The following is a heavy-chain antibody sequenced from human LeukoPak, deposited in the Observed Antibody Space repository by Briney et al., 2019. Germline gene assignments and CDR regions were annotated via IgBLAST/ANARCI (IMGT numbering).Heavy chain of an antibody. CDR3: ATYSRDWTGIEY. D-gene: IGHD3/OR15-3a*01. V-gene: IGHV3-7*02. CDR2: IQDNGNEK. J-gene: IGHJ4*02. CDR1: GVSFSSFW. Sequence: KLGGSLRLSCAASGVSFSSFWMRWVRQAPGKWLEWVANIQDNGNEKNYVDSVKSRFTISRDNAKNSLYLQMNSLRAEDTAVYYCATYSRDWTGIEYWGQGTLVTVSS.